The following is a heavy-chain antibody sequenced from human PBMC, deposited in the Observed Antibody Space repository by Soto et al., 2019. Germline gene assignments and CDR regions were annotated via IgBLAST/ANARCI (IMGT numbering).Heavy chain of an antibody. CDR1: GFTVSSNY. V-gene: IGHV3-53*04. CDR3: ARERLVRGVIRDYYYMDV. D-gene: IGHD3-10*01. J-gene: IGHJ6*03. CDR2: IYSGGST. Sequence: PGGSLRLSCAASGFTVSSNYMSWVRQAPGKGLEWVSVIYSGGSTYYADSVKGRFTISRHNSKNTLYLQMNSLRAEDTAVYHCARERLVRGVIRDYYYMDVWGKGTTVTVSS.